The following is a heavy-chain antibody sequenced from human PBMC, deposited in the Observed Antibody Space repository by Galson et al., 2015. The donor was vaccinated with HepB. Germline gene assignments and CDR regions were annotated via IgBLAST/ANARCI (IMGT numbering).Heavy chain of an antibody. CDR1: GFTFSSYA. J-gene: IGHJ3*02. CDR2: ISGSGGST. V-gene: IGHV3-23*01. D-gene: IGHD3-3*01. Sequence: SLRLSCAASGFTFSSYAMSWVRQAPGKGLEWVSAISGSGGSTYYADSVKGRFTISRDNSKNTLYLQMNSLRAEDTAVYYCAKGMYLLHSYYDFWSGQNDAFDIWGQGTMVTVSS. CDR3: AKGMYLLHSYYDFWSGQNDAFDI.